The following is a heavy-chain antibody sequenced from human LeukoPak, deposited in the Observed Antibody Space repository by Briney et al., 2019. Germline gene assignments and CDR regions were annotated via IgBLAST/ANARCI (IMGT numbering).Heavy chain of an antibody. D-gene: IGHD1-26*01. CDR3: ARDLRWEPARAYGMDV. V-gene: IGHV3-21*01. J-gene: IGHJ6*02. CDR2: ISSSSSYI. Sequence: GGSLRLSCAASGFTFSSYSMNWVRQAPGKGLEWVSSISSSSSYIYYADSVKGRFTISRDNAKNSLYLQMNSLRAEDTAVYYCARDLRWEPARAYGMDVWGQGTTVTVSS. CDR1: GFTFSSYS.